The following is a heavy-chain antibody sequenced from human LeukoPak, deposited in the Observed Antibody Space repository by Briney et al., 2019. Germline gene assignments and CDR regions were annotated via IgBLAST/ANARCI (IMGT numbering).Heavy chain of an antibody. D-gene: IGHD3-9*01. CDR2: IHYTGST. CDR3: ARGSPRYDILTGYWYYFDY. V-gene: IGHV4-59*12. CDR1: GGSISSYY. Sequence: SETLSLTCTVSGGSISSYYWSWIRQSPGKGLECIGYIHYTGSTNYNPSLKSRVTISVETSKNQFSLKLSSVTAADTAVYYCARGSPRYDILTGYWYYFDYWGQGTLVTVSS. J-gene: IGHJ4*02.